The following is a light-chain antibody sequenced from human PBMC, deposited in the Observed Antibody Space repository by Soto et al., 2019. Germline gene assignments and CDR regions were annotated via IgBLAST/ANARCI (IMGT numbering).Light chain of an antibody. CDR2: LGS. CDR1: QRLLHSNGNTF. J-gene: IGKJ2*01. V-gene: IGKV2-28*01. CDR3: MQALQTPYT. Sequence: VMTQSPPSLTVTPGEPASISCRSSQRLLHSNGNTFLDWYLQNPGQSPQILIYLGSNRASGVPESVSGSAAGTDFTLKISRVEAEDVGVYYCMQALQTPYTFGQGTKLEIK.